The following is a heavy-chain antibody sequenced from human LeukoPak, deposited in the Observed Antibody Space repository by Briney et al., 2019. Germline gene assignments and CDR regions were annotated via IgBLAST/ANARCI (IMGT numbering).Heavy chain of an antibody. Sequence: PSETLSLTCAVYGGSFSGYYWSWIRQPPGKGLEWIGEINHSGSTNYNPSLKSRVTISVDTSKNQFSLKLSSVTAADTAVYYCARDPDITGGYWGQGTLVTVSS. J-gene: IGHJ4*02. D-gene: IGHD2-8*02. CDR1: GGSFSGYY. CDR2: INHSGST. CDR3: ARDPDITGGY. V-gene: IGHV4-34*01.